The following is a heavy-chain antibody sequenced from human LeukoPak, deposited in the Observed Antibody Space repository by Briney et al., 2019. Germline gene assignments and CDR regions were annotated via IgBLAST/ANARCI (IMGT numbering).Heavy chain of an antibody. V-gene: IGHV3-7*03. D-gene: IGHD6-25*01. CDR3: ARDLYNSASR. Sequence: GGSLRLSCAASGFTFSRHWMTWVRQAPGKGLEWVANIKQDGGEKYYVDSVKGRFTISRDSAKNSLYLQMNSLRADDTAVYYCARDLYNSASRWGQGALVTVSS. J-gene: IGHJ4*02. CDR2: IKQDGGEK. CDR1: GFTFSRHW.